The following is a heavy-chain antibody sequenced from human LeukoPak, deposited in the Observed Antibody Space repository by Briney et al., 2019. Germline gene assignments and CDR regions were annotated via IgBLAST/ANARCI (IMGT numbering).Heavy chain of an antibody. Sequence: GGSLRLSCAASGFTFSSYWMHWVRHAPGKGLVWVSYINSDGSITRNADSVMGRFTISRDNAKNTLYLQMNSLRAEDTAVYYCARAWGYAFDIWGQGTMVTVSS. CDR3: ARAWGYAFDI. CDR1: GFTFSSYW. D-gene: IGHD7-27*01. J-gene: IGHJ3*02. V-gene: IGHV3-74*01. CDR2: INSDGSIT.